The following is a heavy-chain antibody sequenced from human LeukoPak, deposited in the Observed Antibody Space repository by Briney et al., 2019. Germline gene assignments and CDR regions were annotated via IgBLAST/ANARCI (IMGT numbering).Heavy chain of an antibody. Sequence: ASVTVSCKASGYTFTNYDITWVRQAPGQGLEWMGWMNPNSGDTGYAQKFQGRVAMTRDTSITTAYMELSSLSSEDTALYYCARGFAGYDSSHYAFACHWGQGTLVTVSS. CDR3: ARGFAGYDSSHYAFACH. J-gene: IGHJ4*02. V-gene: IGHV1-8*02. D-gene: IGHD3-22*01. CDR1: GYTFTNYD. CDR2: MNPNSGDT.